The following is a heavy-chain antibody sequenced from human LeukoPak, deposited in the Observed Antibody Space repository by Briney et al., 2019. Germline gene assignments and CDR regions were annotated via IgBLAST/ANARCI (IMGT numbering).Heavy chain of an antibody. CDR2: INPNSGGT. CDR1: GYTFTGYY. D-gene: IGHD2-2*01. Sequence: ASVKVSCKASGYTFTGYYMHWVRQAPGQGLEWMGWINPNSGGTNYAQKFQGRVTMTRDTSISTAYMELSRLRSDDTAVYYCARSRVSVVVIIFAYWGQGTLVTVSS. CDR3: ARSRVSVVVIIFAY. J-gene: IGHJ4*02. V-gene: IGHV1-2*02.